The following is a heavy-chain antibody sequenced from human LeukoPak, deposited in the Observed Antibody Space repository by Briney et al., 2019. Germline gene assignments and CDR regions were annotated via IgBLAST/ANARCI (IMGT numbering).Heavy chain of an antibody. J-gene: IGHJ5*02. Sequence: PSETLSLTCTVSGDSISTGSHYWGWIRQPPGKGLEWIGSIYFSGSTYYNPSLKSRVTISVNTSKNQFSLNLSSVTAADTAVYYCARETGTVSWGQGTLDTVSS. D-gene: IGHD3-9*01. V-gene: IGHV4-39*01. CDR3: ARETGTVS. CDR1: GDSISTGSHY. CDR2: IYFSGST.